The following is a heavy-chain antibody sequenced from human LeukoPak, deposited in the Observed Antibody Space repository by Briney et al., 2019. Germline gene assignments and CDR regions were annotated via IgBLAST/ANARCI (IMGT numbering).Heavy chain of an antibody. CDR3: TRTYFGYYFDF. D-gene: IGHD2/OR15-2a*01. CDR2: MSISGRTI. V-gene: IGHV3-11*04. CDR1: GFTFSDYY. J-gene: IGHJ4*02. Sequence: GGSLRLSCTASGFTFSDYYMGWIRQAPGKGLEWVSYMSISGRTIYYADSVKGRFTIPRDDAKNSLFLQMNGLRADDTAVYYCTRTYFGYYFDFWGQGSLVTVSS.